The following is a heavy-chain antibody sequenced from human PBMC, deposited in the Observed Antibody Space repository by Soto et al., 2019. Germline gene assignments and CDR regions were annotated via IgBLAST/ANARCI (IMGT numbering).Heavy chain of an antibody. CDR2: IYYSGDI. J-gene: IGHJ6*01. CDR3: ARQGFGAIHGFVDV. V-gene: IGHV4-31*03. Sequence: SETLSLTCTVSGGSISSGGYYWNWIRQPPGKGLEWIGYIYYSGDIYYSPSLKSRVTISLDTSKNQFSLNLNSVTAADTAVYYCARQGFGAIHGFVDVWAEGTTVTVSS. CDR1: GGSISSGGYY. D-gene: IGHD3-10*01.